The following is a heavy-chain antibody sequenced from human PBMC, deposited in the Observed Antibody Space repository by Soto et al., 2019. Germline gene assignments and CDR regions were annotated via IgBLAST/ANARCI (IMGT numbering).Heavy chain of an antibody. V-gene: IGHV4-59*08. Sequence: SETLSLTCRVSGGSISSYFWSWIRQPPGRGLEWIGHIHYSGSTNYNPSLKSRVTISVDTSKNQVSLKLSSVTAADTAVYYCARHFSVDYFDYWGQGALVTVSS. CDR3: ARHFSVDYFDY. J-gene: IGHJ4*02. CDR2: IHYSGST. CDR1: GGSISSYF.